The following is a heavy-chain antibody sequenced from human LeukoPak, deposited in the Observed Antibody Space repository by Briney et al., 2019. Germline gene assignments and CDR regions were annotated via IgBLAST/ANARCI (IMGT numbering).Heavy chain of an antibody. CDR2: TNPADSST. V-gene: IGHV5-10-1*01. Sequence: EALKISCKGSGYSFTTFWINWVPQLPGRGLEWMGITNPADSSTKYSPSFQGHVTISADKSTSAAYLQWSSLKASDTAMYYCATGSRNYYDYWGQGTLVTVSS. CDR1: GYSFTTFW. D-gene: IGHD3-10*01. J-gene: IGHJ4*02. CDR3: ATGSRNYYDY.